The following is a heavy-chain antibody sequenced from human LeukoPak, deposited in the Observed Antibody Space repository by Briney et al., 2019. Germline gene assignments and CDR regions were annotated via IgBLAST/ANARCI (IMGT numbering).Heavy chain of an antibody. Sequence: GASVKVSCKASGYTFTDYFLHWVRQAPGQGLEWMGCINPISGATMSAQKFQGRVTMTRDTSITTAYMDLTSLTSDDTAMYYCARGPTTGTIRWAASDIWGQGTMVTVSS. D-gene: IGHD1-1*01. J-gene: IGHJ3*02. CDR3: ARGPTTGTIRWAASDI. V-gene: IGHV1-2*02. CDR1: GYTFTDYF. CDR2: INPISGAT.